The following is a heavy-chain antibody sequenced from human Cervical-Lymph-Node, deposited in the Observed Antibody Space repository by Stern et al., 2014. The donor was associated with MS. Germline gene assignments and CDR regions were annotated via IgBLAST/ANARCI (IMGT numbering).Heavy chain of an antibody. CDR1: GYTFTNFW. CDR3: ARGGYCSGGNCYFLSNYGMDA. Sequence: EVQLVESGAEVKKPGESLKISCKGSGYTFTNFWIGWVRQMPGKGLEWMGIVYPSASAARYNPSFQGQVTISADKSITTAFLQWSSLKASDTAVYYCARGGYCSGGNCYFLSNYGMDAWGQGTTVTVSS. V-gene: IGHV5-51*01. J-gene: IGHJ6*02. CDR2: VYPSASAA. D-gene: IGHD2-15*01.